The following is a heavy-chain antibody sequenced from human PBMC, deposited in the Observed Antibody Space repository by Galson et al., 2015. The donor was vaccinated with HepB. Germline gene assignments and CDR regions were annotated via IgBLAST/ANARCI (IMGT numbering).Heavy chain of an antibody. J-gene: IGHJ3*02. V-gene: IGHV1-18*01. D-gene: IGHD3-22*01. Sequence: SVKVSCKASGYTFTSYGISWVRQAPGQGLEWMGWISAYNGNTNYAQKLQGRATMTTDTSTSTAYMELRSLRSDDTAVYYCARDRRYYYDSSGADAFDIWGQGTMVTVSS. CDR3: ARDRRYYYDSSGADAFDI. CDR1: GYTFTSYG. CDR2: ISAYNGNT.